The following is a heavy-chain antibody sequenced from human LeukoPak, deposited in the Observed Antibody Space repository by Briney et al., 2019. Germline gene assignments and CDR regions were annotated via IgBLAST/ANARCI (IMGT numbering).Heavy chain of an antibody. CDR2: IYSSGST. D-gene: IGHD1-26*01. CDR1: GGSISSYY. CDR3: ARQGRWELCWFDP. V-gene: IGHV4-4*07. Sequence: SETLSLTCTVSGGSISSYYWNWIRQPAGKGLEWIGRIYSSGSTNYNPSLKSRVTMSVDASKNHFSLKLSSVTAADTAVYYCARQGRWELCWFDPWGQGTLVTVSS. J-gene: IGHJ5*02.